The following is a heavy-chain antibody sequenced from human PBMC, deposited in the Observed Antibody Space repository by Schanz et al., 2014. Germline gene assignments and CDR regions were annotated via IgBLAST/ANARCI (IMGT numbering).Heavy chain of an antibody. CDR1: GYTFNNHG. CDR3: ARDRVSFVRGPLGVD. CDR2: ISVYHGHT. J-gene: IGHJ4*02. D-gene: IGHD3-10*01. Sequence: QGQLVQSGAEVKKPGASVKVSCKASGYTFNNHGISWVRQAPGQGLEWMGWISVYHGHTNYAEKVHGRVTMTTDTSTGITSLELRNLKSDDTAVYYCARDRVSFVRGPLGVDWGQGTQVIVSS. V-gene: IGHV1-18*01.